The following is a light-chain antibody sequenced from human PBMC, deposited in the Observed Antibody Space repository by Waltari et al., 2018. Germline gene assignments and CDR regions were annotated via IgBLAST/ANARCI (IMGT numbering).Light chain of an antibody. V-gene: IGKV4-1*01. Sequence: DIVRTQSPDSLPVSRGERAPINCNASQSVLARSNSLNSFGWYEPKVGQPPKLLIYWASTRESGLPERFRGRGSGTEFTLTISSLQAEDVAVYHCQHYYTPPHPFGPAPHVDVK. CDR3: QHYYTPPHP. CDR2: WAS. J-gene: IGKJ3*01. CDR1: QSVLARSNSLNS.